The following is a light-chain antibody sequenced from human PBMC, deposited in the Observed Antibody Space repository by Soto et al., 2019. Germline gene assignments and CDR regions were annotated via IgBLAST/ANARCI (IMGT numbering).Light chain of an antibody. CDR1: SSDVGGYNY. CDR2: EVS. CDR3: LSYADTAYV. V-gene: IGLV2-8*01. J-gene: IGLJ1*01. Sequence: QSVLTQPPSASGSPGQSVTISCAGTSSDVGGYNYVSWYQQYPGKVPKLMIYEVSERPSGVPDRFSGSKSGNTAFLTVSGLQXEDEADYYCLSYADTAYVFGTGTKVTVL.